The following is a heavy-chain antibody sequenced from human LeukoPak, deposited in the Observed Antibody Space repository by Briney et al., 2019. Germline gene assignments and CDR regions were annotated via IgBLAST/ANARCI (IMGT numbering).Heavy chain of an antibody. J-gene: IGHJ4*02. CDR2: IRHDGSNK. CDR3: ARVGYSSSWYDDY. D-gene: IGHD6-13*01. Sequence: GGSLRLSCAASRFTFSSYGMHWVRQAPGKGLEWVAFIRHDGSNKNYADSVKGRFTISRDNSKNTLYLQMNSLRAEDTAVYYCARVGYSSSWYDDYWGQGTLVTVSS. V-gene: IGHV3-30*02. CDR1: RFTFSSYG.